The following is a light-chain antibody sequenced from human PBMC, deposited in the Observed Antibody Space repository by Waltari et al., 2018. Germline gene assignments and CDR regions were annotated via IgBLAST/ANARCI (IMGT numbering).Light chain of an antibody. J-gene: IGLJ2*01. CDR2: SNN. V-gene: IGLV1-44*01. CDR1: SSNIGSNT. Sequence: QSVLTQPPSASGTPGQRVTISCSGSSSNIGSNTVNWSQQPPGTAPKLLIYSNNQRPSGVPDRFSGSKSGTSASLAISGLQSEDEADYYCAAWDDSLNGHVVFGGGTKLTVL. CDR3: AAWDDSLNGHVV.